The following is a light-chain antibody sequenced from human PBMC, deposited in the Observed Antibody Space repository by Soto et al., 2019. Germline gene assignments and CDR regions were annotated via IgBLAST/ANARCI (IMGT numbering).Light chain of an antibody. J-gene: IGKJ5*01. CDR2: ATS. CDR1: QSVSSY. Sequence: LTQSPSTVSLSPGERATLSCRASQSVSSYLAWYQQKPGQAPRLLIYATSSWDSGIPDRFSGSGSGTDFTLTISRLENEDFAVFYCQQANRFDITFGQGTRLEI. CDR3: QQANRFDIT. V-gene: IGKV3-11*01.